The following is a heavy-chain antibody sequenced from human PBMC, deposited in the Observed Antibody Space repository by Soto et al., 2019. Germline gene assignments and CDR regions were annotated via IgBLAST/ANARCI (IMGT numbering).Heavy chain of an antibody. CDR2: IYHSGST. D-gene: IGHD1-26*01. J-gene: IGHJ4*02. CDR1: NGSITSSGNF. V-gene: IGHV4-31*03. Sequence: QVQLQESGPRLVEASQTLSLTCTVSNGSITSSGNFWRWIRQPPGKRLEWIGYIYHSGSTFYSPSLQRRLPMSVDTSKNQSSLTLSSVTAADTAVYHCARMSGTYYVPDYWGQGTLVTVSS. CDR3: ARMSGTYYVPDY.